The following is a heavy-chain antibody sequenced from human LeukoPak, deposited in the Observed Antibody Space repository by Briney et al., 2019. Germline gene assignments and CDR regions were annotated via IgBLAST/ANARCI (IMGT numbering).Heavy chain of an antibody. CDR3: PKNKFGSGIVGFDS. Sequence: PGRSLRLSCAASGFTFSSYGMHWVRQAPGKGLEWVAVISYDGSNKYYADSVKGRFTISRDNSKNTLYLQMNSLRAEARVGFPCPKNKFGSGIVGFDSWGQGTLVPVSS. J-gene: IGHJ4*02. V-gene: IGHV3-30*18. D-gene: IGHD3-10*01. CDR1: GFTFSSYG. CDR2: ISYDGSNK.